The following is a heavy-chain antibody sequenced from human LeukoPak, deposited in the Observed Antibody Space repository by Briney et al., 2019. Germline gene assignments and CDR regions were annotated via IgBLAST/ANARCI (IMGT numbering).Heavy chain of an antibody. D-gene: IGHD3-10*01. V-gene: IGHV3-33*01. CDR1: GFTLTSYG. CDR2: IWYDGGNI. CDR3: ARDRSGQFRQFDY. J-gene: IGHJ4*02. Sequence: PGGSLRLSCAASGFTLTSYGMHWVRQVPGKGLEWVAVIWYDGGNIYYADSVKGRFAISRDNFKNTLYLQMNSLRAEDTAVYYCARDRSGQFRQFDYWGQGTLVTVSS.